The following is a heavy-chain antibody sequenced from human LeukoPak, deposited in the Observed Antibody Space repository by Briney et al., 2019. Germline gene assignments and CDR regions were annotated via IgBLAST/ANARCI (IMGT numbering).Heavy chain of an antibody. D-gene: IGHD6-19*01. V-gene: IGHV4-59*11. J-gene: IGHJ4*02. CDR1: GGSISSHY. CDR2: IHYTGRT. Sequence: SETLSLTCAVSGGSISSHYWSWLRQPPGEGLEWIAYIHYTGRTNYNPSLKGRVTISVDTSNSQFSLNLNSVTAADTAVYYCARGAGSYDYWGQGTLVTVSS. CDR3: ARGAGSYDY.